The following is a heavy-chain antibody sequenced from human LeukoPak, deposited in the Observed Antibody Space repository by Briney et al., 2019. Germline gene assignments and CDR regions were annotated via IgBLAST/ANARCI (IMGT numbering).Heavy chain of an antibody. CDR3: AIDPNWGTHS. D-gene: IGHD7-27*01. Sequence: GSLRLSCAASGFTFSVHAMSWVRQAPGKGLEWVSGISGSGGGTNYADSVKGRFTVSRDNSKNALYLQMNSLRVEDTAVYYCAIDPNWGTHSWGQGVLVTVSS. CDR2: ISGSGGGT. J-gene: IGHJ4*02. CDR1: GFTFSVHA. V-gene: IGHV3-23*01.